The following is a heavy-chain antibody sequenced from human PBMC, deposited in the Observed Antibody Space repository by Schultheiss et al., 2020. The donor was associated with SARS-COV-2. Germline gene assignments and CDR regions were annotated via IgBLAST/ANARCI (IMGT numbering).Heavy chain of an antibody. CDR2: IYYSGST. V-gene: IGHV4-59*01. D-gene: IGHD6-6*01. CDR3: ARGLQPGSSALDY. Sequence: SETLSLTCTVSGGSISSYYWSWIRQPPGKGLEWIGYIYYSGSTDYNLSLKSRVTISVDTSENQLSPKRSSVTAADTAVYYCARGLQPGSSALDYWGQGTLVTVSS. CDR1: GGSISSYY. J-gene: IGHJ4*02.